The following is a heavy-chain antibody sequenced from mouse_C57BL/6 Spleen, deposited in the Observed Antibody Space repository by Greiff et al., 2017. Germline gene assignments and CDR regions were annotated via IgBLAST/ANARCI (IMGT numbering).Heavy chain of an antibody. J-gene: IGHJ1*03. CDR3: ARGYYGSSEGWYFDV. Sequence: QVQLQQPGAELVRPGSSVKLSCKASGYTFTSYWMHWVKQRPIQGLEWIGNIDPSDSETHYNQKFKDKATLTVDKSSSTAYMQLRSLTSEDSAVYYCARGYYGSSEGWYFDVWGTGTTVTVSA. D-gene: IGHD1-1*01. CDR2: IDPSDSET. V-gene: IGHV1-52*01. CDR1: GYTFTSYW.